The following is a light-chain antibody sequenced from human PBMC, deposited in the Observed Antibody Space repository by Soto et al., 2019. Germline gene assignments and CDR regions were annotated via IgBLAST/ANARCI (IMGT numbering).Light chain of an antibody. V-gene: IGKV3-15*01. Sequence: EIVITQSPASLSVAPGERGTPSCRASQRVSSNLAWYQQKPGQAPRLLIYGASTRATGIPARFSGSGSGTEFTLTISSLQSEDFAVYYCQQYNNWPRTFGQGTKVDI. CDR3: QQYNNWPRT. CDR2: GAS. J-gene: IGKJ1*01. CDR1: QRVSSN.